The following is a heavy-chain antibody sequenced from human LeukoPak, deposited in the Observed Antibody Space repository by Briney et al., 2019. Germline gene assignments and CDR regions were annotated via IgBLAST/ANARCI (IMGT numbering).Heavy chain of an antibody. V-gene: IGHV3-74*01. J-gene: IGHJ5*02. CDR3: ATLAAAGTNH. Sequence: GGSLRLSCAASGFTFSRYWMHWVRQAPGKGLVWVSRADYDGSDTSYADSVRGRFTISRDNAKNTLYLQMNSLSAEDTAVYYCATLAAAGTNHWGQGTLVTVSS. CDR1: GFTFSRYW. CDR2: ADYDGSDT. D-gene: IGHD6-13*01.